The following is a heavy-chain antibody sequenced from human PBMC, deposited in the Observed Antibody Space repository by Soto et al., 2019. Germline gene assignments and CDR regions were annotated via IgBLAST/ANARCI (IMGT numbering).Heavy chain of an antibody. CDR2: ISGSGGST. CDR3: AKSHMVRGPFDY. V-gene: IGHV3-23*01. Sequence: EVQLLESGGGLVQPGGSLRLSSAASGFTFSSYAMSWVRQAPGQGLEWVSAISGSGGSTYYADSVKGRFTISRDNSKNTLYLQMNSLRAEDTAVYYCAKSHMVRGPFDYWGQGTLVTVSS. D-gene: IGHD3-10*01. J-gene: IGHJ4*02. CDR1: GFTFSSYA.